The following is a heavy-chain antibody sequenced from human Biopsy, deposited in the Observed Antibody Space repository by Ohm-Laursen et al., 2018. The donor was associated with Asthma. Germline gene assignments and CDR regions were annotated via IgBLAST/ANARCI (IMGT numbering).Heavy chain of an antibody. V-gene: IGHV1-69*13. J-gene: IGHJ6*02. D-gene: IGHD4-23*01. Sequence: GASVKVSSKAHGDILSSLGIKCVRRAPGQGLEWMGGVITISGTTHTAQKFQGRVTITADESTSTAYMELTSLRKEDTAVYYCARGGCYGGRRHHNGLDVWGQGTTVTVSS. CDR3: ARGGCYGGRRHHNGLDV. CDR1: GDILSSLG. CDR2: VITISGTT.